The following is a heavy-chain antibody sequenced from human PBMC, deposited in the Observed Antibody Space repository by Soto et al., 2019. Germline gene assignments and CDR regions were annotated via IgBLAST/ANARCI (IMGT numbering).Heavy chain of an antibody. V-gene: IGHV1-3*01. CDR3: ARGGYSGYDFQIPSGYMDV. CDR2: INAGNGNT. CDR1: GYTFTSYA. D-gene: IGHD5-12*01. Sequence: GASVKVSCKASGYTFTSYAMHWVRQAPGQRLEWMGRINAGNGNTKYSQKFQGRVTITRDISASSVYMELSSLRSEDTAVYYCARGGYSGYDFQIPSGYMDVWGKGTTVTAP. J-gene: IGHJ6*03.